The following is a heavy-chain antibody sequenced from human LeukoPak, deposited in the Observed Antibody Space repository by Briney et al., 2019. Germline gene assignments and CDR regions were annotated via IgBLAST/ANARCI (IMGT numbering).Heavy chain of an antibody. Sequence: GGSLRLSCAASELTFSSYAMSWVRQAPGEGLEWVSAISGGGGSTYYADSVKGRFTISRDNSKNMLYLQMNSLRAEDTAVYYCAKAPPGCYRCGLDYWGQGTVVTVSS. CDR1: ELTFSSYA. CDR3: AKAPPGCYRCGLDY. V-gene: IGHV3-23*01. D-gene: IGHD4/OR15-4a*01. CDR2: ISGGGGST. J-gene: IGHJ4*02.